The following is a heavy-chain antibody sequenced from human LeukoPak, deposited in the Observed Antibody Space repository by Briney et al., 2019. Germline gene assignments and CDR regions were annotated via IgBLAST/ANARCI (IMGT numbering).Heavy chain of an antibody. CDR1: GFTLSNYW. Sequence: PGGSLRLSCAASGFTLSNYWMHWVRQAPGKGLVWVSRINSDGSSTSYAASVKGRFTISSANAKRTLYLQMNSLRSEDTAVYYCVRGTQYSGDDYHYVDFWGEGTLVTVSS. CDR2: INSDGSST. D-gene: IGHD5-12*01. J-gene: IGHJ4*02. V-gene: IGHV3-74*01. CDR3: VRGTQYSGDDYHYVDF.